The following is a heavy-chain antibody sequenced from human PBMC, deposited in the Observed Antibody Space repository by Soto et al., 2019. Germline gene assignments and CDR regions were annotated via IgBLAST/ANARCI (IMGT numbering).Heavy chain of an antibody. CDR3: VTDVTAAVAPDH. D-gene: IGHD6-19*01. V-gene: IGHV3-11*01. CDR2: IDTTGHTP. J-gene: IGHJ4*02. Sequence: QVQLVESGGGLVRAGGSLRLSCAASGFTFSAYHMSWIRQAPGKGLEWVSNIDTTGHTPSYADSVEGRFTTSRDNAKNSLYLQMNSLRGEDTAVYYCVTDVTAAVAPDHWGQGTLVTVSS. CDR1: GFTFSAYH.